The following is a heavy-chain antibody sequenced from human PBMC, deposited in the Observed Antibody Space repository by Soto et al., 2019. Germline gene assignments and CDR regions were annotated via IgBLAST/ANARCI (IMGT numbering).Heavy chain of an antibody. D-gene: IGHD3-10*01. J-gene: IGHJ4*02. CDR1: GGSISSGDYY. Sequence: SETLSLTCTVSGGSISSGDYYWSWIRQPPGKGLEWIGYIYYSGSTYYNPSLKSRVTISVDTSKNQFSLKLSSVTAADTAVYYCARSRPDYYGSGSYYGYWGQGTLVTVSS. V-gene: IGHV4-30-4*01. CDR2: IYYSGST. CDR3: ARSRPDYYGSGSYYGY.